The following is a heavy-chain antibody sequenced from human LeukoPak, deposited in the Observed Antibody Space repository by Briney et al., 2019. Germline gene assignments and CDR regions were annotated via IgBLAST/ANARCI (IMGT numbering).Heavy chain of an antibody. V-gene: IGHV4-30-4*01. J-gene: IGHJ4*02. CDR2: IYYSGRT. Sequence: SETLSLTCTVSGGSISSSDYFWSWIRQPPGKGLEWIGYIYYSGRTYYNLSLKSRVTISVDTSKNQFSLKLSSVTAADTAVYYCARVVYDSSGYCPYFDSWGQGTLVTVSS. CDR1: GGSISSSDYF. D-gene: IGHD3-22*01. CDR3: ARVVYDSSGYCPYFDS.